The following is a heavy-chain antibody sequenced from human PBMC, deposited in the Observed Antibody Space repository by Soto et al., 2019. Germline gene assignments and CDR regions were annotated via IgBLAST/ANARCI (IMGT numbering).Heavy chain of an antibody. CDR3: AREPSI. CDR1: CGHLSSGCYY. V-gene: IGHV4-31*03. Sequence: QVQLQESGPGLVKLTQTVSLTRSVSCGHLSSGCYYWSWIRPHPGKGLEWIGYIYYSGSTYYNPSLKSRVSMSVDTSKNQFSLKLSSVTAADTAVYYCAREPSIWGQGTLVTVSS. CDR2: IYYSGST. J-gene: IGHJ4*02.